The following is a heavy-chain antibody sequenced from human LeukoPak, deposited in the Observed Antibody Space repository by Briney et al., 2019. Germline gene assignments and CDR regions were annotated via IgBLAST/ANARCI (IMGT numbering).Heavy chain of an antibody. D-gene: IGHD6-6*01. J-gene: IGHJ6*03. CDR1: GGTFSSYA. V-gene: IGHV1-69*06. CDR3: ARDGDIAARREDYYYMDV. Sequence: SVKVSCKASGGTFSSYAISWARQAPGQGLEWMGGIIPIFGTANYAQKFQGRVTITADKSTSTAYMELSSLRSEDTAVYYCARDGDIAARREDYYYMDVWGKGTTVTVSS. CDR2: IIPIFGTA.